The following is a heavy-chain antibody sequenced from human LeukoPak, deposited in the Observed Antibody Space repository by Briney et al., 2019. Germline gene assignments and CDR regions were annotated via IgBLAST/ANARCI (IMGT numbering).Heavy chain of an antibody. CDR1: GFTFTSSA. CDR2: IVVGSGNT. J-gene: IGHJ4*02. Sequence: SVKVSCTASGFTFTSSAMQWVRQARGQRLEWIGWIVVGSGNTNYAQKLQERVTITRDMSTSTAYMELSSLRSEDTAVYYCAANLAARLYYFDYWGQGTLVTVSS. CDR3: AANLAARLYYFDY. D-gene: IGHD6-6*01. V-gene: IGHV1-58*02.